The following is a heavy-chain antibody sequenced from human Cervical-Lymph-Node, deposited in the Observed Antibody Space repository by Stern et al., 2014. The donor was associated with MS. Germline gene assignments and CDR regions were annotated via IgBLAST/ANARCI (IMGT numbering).Heavy chain of an antibody. CDR2: IWYDGSNP. Sequence: MQLVESGGGVVQPVRSLRLSCAASGFSFSRYAMHWVRQAPGKGLEWVALIWYDGSNPYYADSVTVRFTSSRDNFKNTLYLQMNSLRAEDTAVYYCASAYSSSHYYFDYWGQGTLVTVSS. D-gene: IGHD6-13*01. J-gene: IGHJ4*02. CDR1: GFSFSRYA. CDR3: ASAYSSSHYYFDY. V-gene: IGHV3-33*01.